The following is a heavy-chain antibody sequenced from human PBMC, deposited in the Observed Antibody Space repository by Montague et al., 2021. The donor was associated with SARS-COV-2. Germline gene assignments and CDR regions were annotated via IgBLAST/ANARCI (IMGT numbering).Heavy chain of an antibody. J-gene: IGHJ3*02. Sequence: SETLSLTCTVSGGSISSHYWSWIRQPPGKGLEWIGYIYYSGSTNYNPSLKSRVTISVDTSKNQFSLKLSSVTAADTAVYYCAREVRYYYDSSGPGAFDIWGQGTMVTVSS. D-gene: IGHD3-22*01. CDR1: GGSISSHY. V-gene: IGHV4-59*11. CDR2: IYYSGST. CDR3: AREVRYYYDSSGPGAFDI.